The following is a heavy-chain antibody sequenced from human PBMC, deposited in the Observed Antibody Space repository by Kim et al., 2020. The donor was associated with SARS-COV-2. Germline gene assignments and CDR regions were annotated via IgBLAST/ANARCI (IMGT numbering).Heavy chain of an antibody. CDR1: GFSFNTYW. J-gene: IGHJ4*02. V-gene: IGHV3-7*03. D-gene: IGHD1-1*01. CDR3: AGGQEFNNWSDCFYY. Sequence: GGSLRLSCAASGFSFNTYWMGWVRQAPGKGLEWVANIKKDGSENYYSSPVEGPFTVSRDNAKNLLFLHMGGLRAEASAVYYCAGGQEFNNWSDCFYYWGQATPVTASS. CDR2: IKKDGSEN.